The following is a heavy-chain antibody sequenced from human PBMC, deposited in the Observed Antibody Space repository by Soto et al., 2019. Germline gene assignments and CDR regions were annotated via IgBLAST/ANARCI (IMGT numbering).Heavy chain of an antibody. CDR1: RFTFSNYA. V-gene: IGHV3-30-3*01. Sequence: QVQLVESGGGVVQPGRSLRLSCAASRFTFSNYAMNWVRQAPGKGLEWVAVISFDGGNRYYAESVKGRFTISRDNSKNTVYLQMNSLRPEDMAVYYCATGGARGSGMMDLGMDVWGQGIAVTVS. D-gene: IGHD3-16*01. CDR3: ATGGARGSGMMDLGMDV. CDR2: ISFDGGNR. J-gene: IGHJ6*02.